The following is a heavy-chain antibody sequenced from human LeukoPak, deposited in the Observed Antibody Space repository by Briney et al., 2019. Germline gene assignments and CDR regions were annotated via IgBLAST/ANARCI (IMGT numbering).Heavy chain of an antibody. CDR1: GGSISSSY. CDR2: IYYSGNT. D-gene: IGHD3-22*01. Sequence: SETLCLTCSVSGGSISSSYWTWIRQPPGKGLEWIGYIYYSGNTNYNPSLKSRVTISVDTSKNQFSLKLSSVTAADTAVYYCATTINYYDSSGHYYNWFDPWGQGTLVTVSS. CDR3: ATTINYYDSSGHYYNWFDP. J-gene: IGHJ5*02. V-gene: IGHV4-59*01.